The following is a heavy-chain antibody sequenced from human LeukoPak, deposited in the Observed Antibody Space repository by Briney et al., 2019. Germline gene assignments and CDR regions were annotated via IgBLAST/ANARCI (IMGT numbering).Heavy chain of an antibody. D-gene: IGHD6-13*01. CDR1: GYSFTSYW. Sequence: GESLKISCKGSGYSFTSYWIGWVRQMPGKGLEWMGIIYPGDSDTRYSPSFQGQVTISADKSISTAYLQWSSLKASDTAMYYCARHGYSSSWYFSHLPSYYYSYGMDVWGQGTTVTVSS. V-gene: IGHV5-51*01. CDR2: IYPGDSDT. CDR3: ARHGYSSSWYFSHLPSYYYSYGMDV. J-gene: IGHJ6*02.